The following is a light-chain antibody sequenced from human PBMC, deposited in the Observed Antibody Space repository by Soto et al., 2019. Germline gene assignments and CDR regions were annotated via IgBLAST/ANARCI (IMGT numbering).Light chain of an antibody. V-gene: IGKV3-20*01. CDR2: DAS. CDR1: QSINRH. J-gene: IGKJ5*01. CDR3: QQYGSSPIT. Sequence: EIVLTQSPATLSLSPGERATLSCRASQSINRHLAWYQQKPGQAPRLLILDASDRATGIPARFSGSGSGTDFTLTISRLEPEDFAVYYCQQYGSSPITFGQGTLLEIK.